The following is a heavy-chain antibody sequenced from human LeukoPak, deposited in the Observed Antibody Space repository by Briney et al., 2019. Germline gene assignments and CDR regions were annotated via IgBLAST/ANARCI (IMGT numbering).Heavy chain of an antibody. D-gene: IGHD3-22*01. Sequence: PGGSLRLSCAASGSTFSSYAVSWVRQAPGKGLEWVSAISGGGGSTYYAASVKAPFTISRDKSKNTLYRQMSSLRAEDTAVSHGAKVHKEIDDSKPVDYWGQ. CDR3: AKVHKEIDDSKPVDY. J-gene: IGHJ4*02. V-gene: IGHV3-23*01. CDR1: GSTFSSYA. CDR2: ISGGGGST.